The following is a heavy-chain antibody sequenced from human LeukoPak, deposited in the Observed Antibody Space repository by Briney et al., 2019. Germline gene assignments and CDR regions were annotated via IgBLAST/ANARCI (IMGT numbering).Heavy chain of an antibody. V-gene: IGHV3-30*04. J-gene: IGHJ6*02. D-gene: IGHD2-15*01. CDR1: GFTFSSYA. CDR2: ISYDGSNK. Sequence: PGGSLRLSCAASGFTFSSYAMHWVRQAPGKGLEWVAVISYDGSNKYYADSVKGRFTISRDNSKNTLYLQMNSLRSEDTAVYYCARDTLGRRPPYYYYYGMDVWGQGTTVTVS. CDR3: ARDTLGRRPPYYYYYGMDV.